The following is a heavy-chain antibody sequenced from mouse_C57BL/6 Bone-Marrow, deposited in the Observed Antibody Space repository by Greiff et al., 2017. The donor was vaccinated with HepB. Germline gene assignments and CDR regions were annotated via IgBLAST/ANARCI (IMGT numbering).Heavy chain of an antibody. CDR3: AGDYEGRFAY. V-gene: IGHV1-80*01. CDR1: GYAFSSYW. D-gene: IGHD2-4*01. CDR2: IYPGDGDT. Sequence: VQLVESGAELVKPGASVKISCKASGYAFSSYWMNWVKQRPGKGLEWIGQIYPGDGDTNYNGKFKGKATLTADKSSSTAYMQLSSLTSEDSAVYFCAGDYEGRFAYWGQGTLVTVSA. J-gene: IGHJ3*01.